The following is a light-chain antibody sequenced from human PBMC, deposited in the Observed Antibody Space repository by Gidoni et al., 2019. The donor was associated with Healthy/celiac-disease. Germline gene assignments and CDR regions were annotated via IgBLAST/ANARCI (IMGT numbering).Light chain of an antibody. Sequence: DIYMTQSPSTLSASVGDRVTITCRASQSISSCLAWYQQKPGNAPKLLIYKASSLESGIPSRFSGSGSGTDFTLTISSLQPDDFATYYCQQYSSYSGTFGQGTKVEIK. CDR2: KAS. CDR3: QQYSSYSGT. J-gene: IGKJ1*01. V-gene: IGKV1-5*03. CDR1: QSISSC.